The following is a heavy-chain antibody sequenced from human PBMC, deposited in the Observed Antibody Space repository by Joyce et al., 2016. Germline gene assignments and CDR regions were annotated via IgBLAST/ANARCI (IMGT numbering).Heavy chain of an antibody. CDR3: ARDVNSRGYFDY. V-gene: IGHV3-30-3*01. Sequence: QVHLMESGGGVVQPGRSLRLSCAASGFTFTAYPMYWVRQAPGKGQEWVAVISYDGNTKYYTDSVKGRFTISRDNSKNTLYLQMNSLRVEDTAVYYCARDVNSRGYFDYWGQGTLVIVSS. CDR2: ISYDGNTK. D-gene: IGHD2-15*01. J-gene: IGHJ4*02. CDR1: GFTFTAYP.